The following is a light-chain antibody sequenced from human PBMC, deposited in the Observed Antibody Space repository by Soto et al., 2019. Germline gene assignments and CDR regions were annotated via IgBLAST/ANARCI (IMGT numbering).Light chain of an antibody. CDR2: GAS. CDR1: QSVSDN. J-gene: IGKJ2*01. V-gene: IGKV3-15*01. Sequence: EIVLTQSPATLSVSPGERATLSCRASQSVSDNLAWYQQKRGQAPRLLIHGASTRATGIPARFSGSGSGTEFTLTISSLQPEDFATYYCQQSYSTPPYTFGQGTKLDMK. CDR3: QQSYSTPPYT.